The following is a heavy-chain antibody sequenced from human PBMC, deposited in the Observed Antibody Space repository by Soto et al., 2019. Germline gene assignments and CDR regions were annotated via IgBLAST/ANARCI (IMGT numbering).Heavy chain of an antibody. J-gene: IGHJ4*02. V-gene: IGHV3-23*01. CDR3: ARARTSRGYYFDY. CDR2: ISGSGGSS. Sequence: PGGSLRLSCAASGFTFSSYAMNWVRQAPGKGLEWVSGISGSGGSSYYADSVKGRFTISRDNSKNTLYLQMNSLRAEDTAVYYCARARTSRGYYFDYWGQGTLVTVSS. CDR1: GFTFSSYA. D-gene: IGHD3-10*01.